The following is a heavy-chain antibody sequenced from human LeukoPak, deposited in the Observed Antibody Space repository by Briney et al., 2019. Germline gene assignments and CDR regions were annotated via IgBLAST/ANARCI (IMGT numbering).Heavy chain of an antibody. Sequence: SETLSLTCAVSGYSISSGYYWGWIQQPPGQGLEWIGSIYHSGSTYYNPSLKSRVTISVDTSKDQFSLKLSSVTAADTAVYYCARSIAAAGTLGWRFPTFVDYWGQGTLVTVSS. CDR1: GYSISSGYY. J-gene: IGHJ4*02. CDR2: IYHSGST. V-gene: IGHV4-38-2*01. D-gene: IGHD6-13*01. CDR3: ARSIAAAGTLGWRFPTFVDY.